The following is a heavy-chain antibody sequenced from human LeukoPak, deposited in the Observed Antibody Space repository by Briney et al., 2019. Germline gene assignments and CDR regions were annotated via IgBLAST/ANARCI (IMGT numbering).Heavy chain of an antibody. CDR3: AKGKGYNWNDDYYYYMDV. D-gene: IGHD1-20*01. CDR2: ISYDGSNK. J-gene: IGHJ6*03. CDR1: GFTFSSYA. V-gene: IGHV3-30*04. Sequence: GGSLRLSCAASGFTFSSYAMHWVRQAPGKGLEWVAVISYDGSNKYYADSVKGRFTISRDNSKNTLYLQMNSLRAEDTAVYYCAKGKGYNWNDDYYYYMDVWGKGTTVTVSS.